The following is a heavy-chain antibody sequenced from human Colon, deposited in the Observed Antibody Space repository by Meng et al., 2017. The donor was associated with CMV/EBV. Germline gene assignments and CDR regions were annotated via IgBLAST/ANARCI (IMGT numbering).Heavy chain of an antibody. V-gene: IGHV3-30-3*01. J-gene: IGHJ4*02. Sequence: GESLKISCAASGFTFSSYAMHWVRQAPGKGLEWVAVISYDGSNKYYADSVKGRFTISRDNSKNTLYLQMNSLRAEDTAVYYCARGDYYDFWSGYDYWGQGTLVTVSS. D-gene: IGHD3-3*01. CDR3: ARGDYYDFWSGYDY. CDR1: GFTFSSYA. CDR2: ISYDGSNK.